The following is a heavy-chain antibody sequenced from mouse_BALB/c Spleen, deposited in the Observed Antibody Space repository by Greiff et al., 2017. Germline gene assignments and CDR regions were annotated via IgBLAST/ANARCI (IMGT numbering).Heavy chain of an antibody. CDR2: INSNGGST. CDR3: ARHGTEYGNFDY. CDR1: GFTFSSYY. Sequence: EVQRVESGGGLVKLGGSLKLSCAASGFTFSSYYMSWVRQTPEKRLELVAAINSNGGSTYYPDTVKGRFTISRDNAKNTLYLQMSSLKSEDTALYYCARHGTEYGNFDYWGQGTTLTVSS. V-gene: IGHV5-6-2*01. D-gene: IGHD2-10*02. J-gene: IGHJ2*01.